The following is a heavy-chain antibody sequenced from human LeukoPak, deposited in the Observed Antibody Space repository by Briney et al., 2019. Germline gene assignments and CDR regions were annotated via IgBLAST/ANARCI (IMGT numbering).Heavy chain of an antibody. CDR2: IIPIFGTA. CDR3: ARDLGYSGSYVFDY. D-gene: IGHD1-26*01. Sequence: ASVKVSCKASGGTFSSYAISWVLQAPGQGLEWMGRIIPIFGTANYAQKFQGRVTITTDESTSTAYMELSSLRSEDTAVYYCARDLGYSGSYVFDYWGQGTLVTVSS. V-gene: IGHV1-69*05. J-gene: IGHJ4*02. CDR1: GGTFSSYA.